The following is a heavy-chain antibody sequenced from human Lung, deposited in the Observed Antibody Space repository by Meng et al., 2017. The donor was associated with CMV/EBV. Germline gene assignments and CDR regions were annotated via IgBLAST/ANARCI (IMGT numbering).Heavy chain of an antibody. D-gene: IGHD2-15*01. Sequence: ASXXVSXKASGYSFTTYGISWVRQAPGQGLEWMGWISAHDGNIIYSQKFQGRVTMTTDTSTSTAYMELRSLRFGDTAVYYCARDRYYRYVDFWGRGTLVTGAS. CDR2: ISAHDGNI. V-gene: IGHV1-18*01. CDR3: ARDRYYRYVDF. CDR1: GYSFTTYG. J-gene: IGHJ4*02.